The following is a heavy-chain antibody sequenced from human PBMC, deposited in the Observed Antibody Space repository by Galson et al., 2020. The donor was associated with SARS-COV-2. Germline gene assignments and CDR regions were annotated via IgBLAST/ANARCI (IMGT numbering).Heavy chain of an antibody. V-gene: IGHV3-30-3*01. D-gene: IGHD1-26*01. CDR1: GFTFSNYA. CDR2: TLSDGSNS. Sequence: GGSLRLSCAASGFTFSNYAMHWVRQAPGKGPEWVAVTLSDGSNSFYADSLKGRFTISRDNSTSTLYLQMNRLRAEHTAVYYCARGGEWELPYYFDYWGQGSLVTVSS. CDR3: ARGGEWELPYYFDY. J-gene: IGHJ4*02.